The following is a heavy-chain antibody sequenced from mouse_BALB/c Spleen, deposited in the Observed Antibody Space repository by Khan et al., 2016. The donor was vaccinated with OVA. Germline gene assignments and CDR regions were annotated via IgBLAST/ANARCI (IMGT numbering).Heavy chain of an antibody. J-gene: IGHJ3*01. CDR1: GFSLTTYG. CDR3: ARDSYMYDSTY. CDR2: IWSGGTT. V-gene: IGHV2-2*01. D-gene: IGHD2-14*01. Sequence: VELVESGPGLVQPSQNLSITCTVSGFSLTTYGVHWVRQSPGKGLEWLVVIWSGGTTDYNAAFISRVSISKDNSKSQVFFKMNSLQGEDTVMSYCARDSYMYDSTYWGQETLVPVSA.